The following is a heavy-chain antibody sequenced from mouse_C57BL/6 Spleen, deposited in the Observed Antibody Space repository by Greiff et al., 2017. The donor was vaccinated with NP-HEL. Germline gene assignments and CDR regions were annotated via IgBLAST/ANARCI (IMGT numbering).Heavy chain of an antibody. CDR1: GYAFSSSW. J-gene: IGHJ2*01. CDR2: IYPGDGDT. V-gene: IGHV1-82*01. Sequence: VKPGASVKISCKASGYAFSSSWMNWVKQRPGKGLEWIGRIYPGDGDTNYNGKFKGKATLTADKSSSTAYMQLSSLTSEDSAVYFCARSGYYGSRDYFDYWGQGTTLTVSS. D-gene: IGHD1-1*01. CDR3: ARSGYYGSRDYFDY.